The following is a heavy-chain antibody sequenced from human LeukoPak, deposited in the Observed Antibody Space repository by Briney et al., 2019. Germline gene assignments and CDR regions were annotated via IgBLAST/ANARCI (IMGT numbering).Heavy chain of an antibody. CDR2: INSDRSST. CDR3: ARGAWFDP. CDR1: AFTFRSSG. V-gene: IGHV3-74*01. J-gene: IGHJ5*02. Sequence: GGPMRLSCAASAFTFRSSGKHWVRPAPGQGLVRVSRINSDRSSTSYADSVKGRFTISRDNAKNTLYLQMNSLRAEDTAVYYCARGAWFDPWGQGTLVTVSS.